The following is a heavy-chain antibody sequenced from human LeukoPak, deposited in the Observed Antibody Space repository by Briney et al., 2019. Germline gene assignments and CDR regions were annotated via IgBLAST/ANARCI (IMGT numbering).Heavy chain of an antibody. CDR3: ARYDSSGYNSY. Sequence: SETLSLTCTVSGDSISSHSWSWIRQPPGKGLEWIGYIYYTGSTNYNPSLKSRPTISIDTSKNQFSLTLSSVTAADTAVYYCARYDSSGYNSYWGQGTLVTVSS. D-gene: IGHD3-22*01. CDR1: GDSISSHS. V-gene: IGHV4-59*11. J-gene: IGHJ4*02. CDR2: IYYTGST.